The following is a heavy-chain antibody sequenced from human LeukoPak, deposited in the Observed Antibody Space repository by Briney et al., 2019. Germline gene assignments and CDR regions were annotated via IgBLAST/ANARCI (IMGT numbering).Heavy chain of an antibody. D-gene: IGHD3-3*01. Sequence: ASVKVSCKASGYTFTSYDINWVRQAPGQGLEWMGWINTNTGNPTYAQGFTGRFVFSLDTSVSTAYLQISSLKAEDTAVYYCARRAGDFWSGPHNWFDPWGQGTLVTVSS. V-gene: IGHV7-4-1*02. CDR3: ARRAGDFWSGPHNWFDP. CDR1: GYTFTSYD. J-gene: IGHJ5*02. CDR2: INTNTGNP.